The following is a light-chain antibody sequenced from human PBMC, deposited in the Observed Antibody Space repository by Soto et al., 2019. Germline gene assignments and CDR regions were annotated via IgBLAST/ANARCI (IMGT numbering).Light chain of an antibody. V-gene: IGLV2-8*01. CDR1: SSDIGRYNY. CDR2: EVN. Sequence: QSALTQPPSASGSPGQSVTVSCTGSSSDIGRYNYVSWYQQHPGKAPKLIIFEVNKRPSGVPDRFYGSKSANTASLTVSGLQGEDEADYYCSSYAGNSNFVIFGGGTKVTVL. CDR3: SSYAGNSNFVI. J-gene: IGLJ2*01.